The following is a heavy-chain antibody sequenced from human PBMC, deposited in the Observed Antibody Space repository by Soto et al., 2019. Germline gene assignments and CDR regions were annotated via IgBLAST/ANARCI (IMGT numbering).Heavy chain of an antibody. CDR1: GFSLSTTAEG. Sequence: QITLKESGPTLVKHTQTLTLTCTFSGFSLSTTAEGVGWIRQPPGKALEWLALIYWDDDERYSPSLKSRLIFTKDTSKNQVFLTMTNVDPVDTATYYCAHGSCSSADCYPNPYLDYWGQGILVTVSS. D-gene: IGHD2-2*01. CDR2: IYWDDDE. J-gene: IGHJ4*02. V-gene: IGHV2-5*02. CDR3: AHGSCSSADCYPNPYLDY.